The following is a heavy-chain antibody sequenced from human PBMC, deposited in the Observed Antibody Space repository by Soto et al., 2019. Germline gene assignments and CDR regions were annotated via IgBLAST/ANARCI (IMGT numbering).Heavy chain of an antibody. D-gene: IGHD6-19*01. CDR3: ARARLKYSSGWYGGY. V-gene: IGHV3-30-3*01. CDR1: GFTFSSYA. Sequence: QVQLVESGGGVVQPGRSLRLSCAASGFTFSSYAMHCVRQAPGKGLEWVAIISYDGSNEYYADSVKGRFTISRDNSQKTLYLHMNSMRAEDTGVYYWARARLKYSSGWYGGYWGQGTLVTVSS. CDR2: ISYDGSNE. J-gene: IGHJ4*02.